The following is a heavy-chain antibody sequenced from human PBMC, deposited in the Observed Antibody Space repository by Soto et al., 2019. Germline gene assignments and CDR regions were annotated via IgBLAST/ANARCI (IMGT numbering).Heavy chain of an antibody. D-gene: IGHD3-3*01. CDR3: ASLMYYDFWSGYSG. J-gene: IGHJ4*02. CDR2: IIPMFGTA. Sequence: QVQLVQSGAEVKKPGSSVKVSRKASGGTFSTYTISWVRQAPGQGLEWMGGIIPMFGTANYAQKFQGRVTITADESTSTAYMELSSLRSEDTAVYYCASLMYYDFWSGYSGWGQGTLVTVSS. V-gene: IGHV1-69*01. CDR1: GGTFSTYT.